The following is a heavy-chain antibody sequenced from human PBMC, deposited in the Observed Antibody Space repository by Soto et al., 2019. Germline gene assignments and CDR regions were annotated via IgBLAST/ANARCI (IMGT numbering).Heavy chain of an antibody. CDR2: IYYSGST. J-gene: IGHJ6*02. V-gene: IGHV4-59*11. Sequence: SEILSLTCTVSGGSIRSHYGRCIRKTTGKGLEWIGYIYYSGSTNYNPSLKSRVTISVDTSKNQFSLKLSSVTAADTAVYYCARESGSGSFRYGMDVWGQGTTVTVSS. CDR3: ARESGSGSFRYGMDV. CDR1: GGSIRSHY. D-gene: IGHD3-10*01.